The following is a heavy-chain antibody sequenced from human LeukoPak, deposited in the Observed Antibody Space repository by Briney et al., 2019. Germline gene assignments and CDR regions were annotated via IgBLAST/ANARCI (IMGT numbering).Heavy chain of an antibody. D-gene: IGHD3-22*01. Sequence: ASVKVSCKASGGTFSSYAISWVRQAPGQGLEWMGGIIPIFGTANYAQKFQGRVTITMDESTSTAYMELSSLRSEDTAVYYCARAPVYYYDSSGYLGYFDYWGQGTLVTVSS. V-gene: IGHV1-69*05. CDR3: ARAPVYYYDSSGYLGYFDY. CDR2: IIPIFGTA. J-gene: IGHJ4*02. CDR1: GGTFSSYA.